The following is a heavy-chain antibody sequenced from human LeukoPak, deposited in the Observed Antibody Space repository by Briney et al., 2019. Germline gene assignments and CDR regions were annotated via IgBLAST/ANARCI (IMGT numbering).Heavy chain of an antibody. V-gene: IGHV3-30-3*01. J-gene: IGHJ4*02. CDR2: ISYDGSNK. D-gene: IGHD2-21*01. CDR1: GFTFSSYA. Sequence: GGSLRLSCAASGFTFSSYAMHWVRQAPGKGLEWVAVISYDGSNKYYADSVKGRFTISRDNSKNTLYLQMNSLRAEDTAVYYCAIGYSATADYWGQGTLVTVSS. CDR3: AIGYSATADY.